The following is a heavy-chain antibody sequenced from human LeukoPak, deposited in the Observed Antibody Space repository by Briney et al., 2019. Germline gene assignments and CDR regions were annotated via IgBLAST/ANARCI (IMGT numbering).Heavy chain of an antibody. CDR3: ARAVAYYYGMDV. CDR1: GGSFSGYY. D-gene: IGHD5-12*01. Sequence: PSETLSLTCAVYGGSFSGYYWSWIRQPPGKGLEWIGYIYHSGSTYYNPSLKSRVTISVDRSKNQFSLKLSSVTAADTAVYYCARAVAYYYGMDVWGQGTTVTVSS. J-gene: IGHJ6*02. V-gene: IGHV4-30-2*01. CDR2: IYHSGST.